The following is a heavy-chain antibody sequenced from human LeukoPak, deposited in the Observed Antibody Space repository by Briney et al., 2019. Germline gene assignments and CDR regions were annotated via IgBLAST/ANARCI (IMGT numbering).Heavy chain of an antibody. Sequence: SVKVSCKASGGTFSSYAISWVRQAPGQGLECMGRIIPISGTTNYAQKFQDRITFTTDASTYTAYMELSSLISEDTAVYYCARETPYFDSSNSLAHFDYWGQGTLVTVSS. CDR2: IIPISGTT. J-gene: IGHJ4*02. V-gene: IGHV1-69*05. CDR3: ARETPYFDSSNSLAHFDY. D-gene: IGHD3-22*01. CDR1: GGTFSSYA.